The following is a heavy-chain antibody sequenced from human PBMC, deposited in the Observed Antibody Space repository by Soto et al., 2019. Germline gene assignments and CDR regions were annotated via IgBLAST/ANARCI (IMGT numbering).Heavy chain of an antibody. J-gene: IGHJ3*01. CDR1: GFTFRNYG. V-gene: IGHV3-48*01. D-gene: IGHD3-22*01. CDR2: IGIGSSTK. CDR3: ARGQLYYNDISGRPLNAFDV. Sequence: GGSLRLSCAASGFTFRNYGMNWVRQAPGKGLEWVSYIGIGSSTKYYADSVKGRFTISRDNAKNSLYLQMNSLRAEDTAVYYCARGQLYYNDISGRPLNAFDVWGQGTIVTVSS.